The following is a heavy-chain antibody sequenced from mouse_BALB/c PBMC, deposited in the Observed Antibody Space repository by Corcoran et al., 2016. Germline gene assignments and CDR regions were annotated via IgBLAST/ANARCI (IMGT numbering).Heavy chain of an antibody. CDR2: NYWDDDK. J-gene: IGHJ2*01. Sequence: QVTLNEAGPGILQPSQTLSLTCYFSGFSLSTYGMGVSWIRQPSGKGLEWLAHNYWDDDKRYNPSLKSRLTIAKDTSSNQVFLKITRVDTADTATYYCSRRAPLDTTASCDYWGQGTTLTVSS. CDR1: GFSLSTYGMG. CDR3: SRRAPLDTTASCDY. V-gene: IGHV8-12*01. D-gene: IGHD1-1*01.